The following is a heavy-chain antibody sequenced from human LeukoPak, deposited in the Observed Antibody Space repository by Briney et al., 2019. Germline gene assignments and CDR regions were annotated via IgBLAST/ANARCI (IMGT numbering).Heavy chain of an antibody. Sequence: PGGSPRLSCAVSGFTFSRHSMSWVRQAPGRGLEWASFMSDDTTNIYYADSVRGRFTISRDNAGNSLFLQMNSLRAEDTAVYYCARHQRASQYYFDYWGQGILVTVSS. V-gene: IGHV3-48*01. CDR2: MSDDTTNI. CDR1: GFTFSRHS. CDR3: ARHQRASQYYFDY. J-gene: IGHJ4*02.